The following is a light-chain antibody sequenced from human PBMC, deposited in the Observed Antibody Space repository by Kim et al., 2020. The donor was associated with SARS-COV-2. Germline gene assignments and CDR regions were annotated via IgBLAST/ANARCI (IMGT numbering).Light chain of an antibody. CDR3: QHYDNVPIT. CDR2: DAS. J-gene: IGKJ5*01. Sequence: ASVGDRVTITCPASQDISNYLNWYQQKPGKAPNLLIYDASNLQPGVPSRFSGSGSGTDFTFTINSLQPEDIATYYCQHYDNVPITFGQGTRLEIK. CDR1: QDISNY. V-gene: IGKV1-33*01.